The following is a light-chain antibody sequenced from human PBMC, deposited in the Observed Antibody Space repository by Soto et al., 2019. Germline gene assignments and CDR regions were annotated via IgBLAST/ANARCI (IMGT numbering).Light chain of an antibody. J-gene: IGKJ1*01. CDR3: QLYGSLVRT. CDR1: QSVRSNF. Sequence: LTQSPGTFSLPPGERATLSCGASQSVRSNFLAWYQQKLGQAPRLLVYGASSRATGIPDRFRGSGFGTDFTLTINSLEPEDFAMYYCQLYGSLVRTFGEGAKVDTK. CDR2: GAS. V-gene: IGKV3-20*01.